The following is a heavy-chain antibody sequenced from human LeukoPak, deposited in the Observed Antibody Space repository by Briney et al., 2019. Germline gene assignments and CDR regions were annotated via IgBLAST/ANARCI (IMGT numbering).Heavy chain of an antibody. CDR1: GFTFSSYS. V-gene: IGHV4-34*01. CDR3: ARALGDDSSGYPFDY. Sequence: PGGSLRLSCAASGFTFSSYSMNWVRQPPGKGLEWIGEINHSGSTNYNPSLKSRVTISVDTSKNQFSLKLSSVTAADTAVYYCARALGDDSSGYPFDYWGQGTLVTVSS. J-gene: IGHJ4*02. CDR2: INHSGST. D-gene: IGHD3-22*01.